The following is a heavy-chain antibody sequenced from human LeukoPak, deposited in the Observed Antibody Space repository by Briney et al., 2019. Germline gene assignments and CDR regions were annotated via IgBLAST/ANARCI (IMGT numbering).Heavy chain of an antibody. CDR2: IRFDGSTK. CDR3: AKVLDILTADYFRPDVYYFDY. CDR1: GFKFSSYG. J-gene: IGHJ4*02. D-gene: IGHD3-9*01. Sequence: GGSLRLSCAASGFKFSSYGIHWVRQAPGKGLEWVTFIRFDGSTKYYSDSAKGRFTISRDNSKNTVYLQMNSLRPDDTAIYYCAKVLDILTADYFRPDVYYFDYWGRGTLVTVSS. V-gene: IGHV3-30*02.